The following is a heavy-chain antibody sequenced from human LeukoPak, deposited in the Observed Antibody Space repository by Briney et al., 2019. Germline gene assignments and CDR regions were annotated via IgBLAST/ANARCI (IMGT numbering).Heavy chain of an antibody. Sequence: GGSLRLSCATSGFTFDEYGMSWVRQPPGKGLEWVAGFNWDGGRTGYAASVKGRFTISRDNSKNSLYLQMNSLRVEDTASYYCARGSSSWYGIFDYWGQGILVTVSS. J-gene: IGHJ4*02. D-gene: IGHD6-13*01. CDR2: FNWDGGRT. CDR3: ARGSSSWYGIFDY. V-gene: IGHV3-20*04. CDR1: GFTFDEYG.